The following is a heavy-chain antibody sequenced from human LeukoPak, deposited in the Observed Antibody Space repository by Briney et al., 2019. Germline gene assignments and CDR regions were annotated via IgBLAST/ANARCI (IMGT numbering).Heavy chain of an antibody. Sequence: GSLRLSCAASGFTFSSYAMSWVRQAPGKGLEWVSATSGSGGSTYYADSVKGRFTISRDNSKNTLYLQMNSLRAEDTAVYYCAPRGGDSSVVAWGQGTLVTVSS. V-gene: IGHV3-23*01. J-gene: IGHJ5*02. D-gene: IGHD6-19*01. CDR3: APRGGDSSVVA. CDR1: GFTFSSYA. CDR2: TSGSGGST.